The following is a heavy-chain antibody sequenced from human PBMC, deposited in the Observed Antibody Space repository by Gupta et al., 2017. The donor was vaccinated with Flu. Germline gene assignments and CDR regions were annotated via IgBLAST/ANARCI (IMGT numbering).Heavy chain of an antibody. Sequence: QVQLVQSGAEVRKPGASVKVSCKASGYTFTDYYVHWVRQAPGQGPEWMGWINPNNGVTNYAREFQGRVTMTRDTSVSTVYMDLTSLISDDSAIYYCARDGCSGTSCSYRWLDPWGQGTLVTVPS. CDR3: ARDGCSGTSCSYRWLDP. J-gene: IGHJ5*02. CDR1: GYTFTDYY. D-gene: IGHD2-15*01. CDR2: INPNNGVT. V-gene: IGHV1-2*02.